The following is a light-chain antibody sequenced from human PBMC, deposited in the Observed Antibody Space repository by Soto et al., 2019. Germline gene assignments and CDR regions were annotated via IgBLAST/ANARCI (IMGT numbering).Light chain of an antibody. CDR1: QGISNY. CDR3: QHSVKVRRT. J-gene: IGKJ1*01. CDR2: GPS. V-gene: IGKV1-39*01. Sequence: DIQMTQSPSSLSASAGDRVTITCRASQGISNYLNWYQQRVGTAPKLLIYGPSILQSGVPARFSGSGFGTDFTLTIDSLQPEDFAIYYCQHSVKVRRTFGHGTRVEIK.